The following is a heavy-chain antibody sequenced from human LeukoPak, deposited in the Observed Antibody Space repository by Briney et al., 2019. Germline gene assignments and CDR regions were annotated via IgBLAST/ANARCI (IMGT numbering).Heavy chain of an antibody. CDR2: ISYDGSNK. D-gene: IGHD1-26*01. Sequence: GSLRLSCAASGFTFSSYGMHWVRQAPGKGLEWVAVISYDGSNKYYADSVKGRFTISRDNSKNTLYLQMNSLRAEDTAVYYCAKGSSTVGATPADYWGQGTLVTVSS. J-gene: IGHJ4*02. V-gene: IGHV3-30*18. CDR1: GFTFSSYG. CDR3: AKGSSTVGATPADY.